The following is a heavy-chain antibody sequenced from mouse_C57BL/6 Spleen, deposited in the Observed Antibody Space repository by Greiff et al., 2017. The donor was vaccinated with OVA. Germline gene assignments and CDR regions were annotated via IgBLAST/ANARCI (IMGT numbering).Heavy chain of an antibody. CDR1: GYAFSSYW. Sequence: QVHVKQSGAELVKPGASVKISCKASGYAFSSYWMNWVKQRPGKGLEWIGQIYPGDGDTNYNGKFKGKATLTADKSSSTAYMQLSSLTSEDSAVYFCARYYYGSHWYFDVWGTGTTVTVSS. CDR3: ARYYYGSHWYFDV. CDR2: IYPGDGDT. D-gene: IGHD1-1*01. J-gene: IGHJ1*03. V-gene: IGHV1-80*01.